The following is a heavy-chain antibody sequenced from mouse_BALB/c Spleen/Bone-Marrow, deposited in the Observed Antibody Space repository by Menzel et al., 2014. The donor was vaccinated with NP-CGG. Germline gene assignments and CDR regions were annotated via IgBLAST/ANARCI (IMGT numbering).Heavy chain of an antibody. CDR3: ARWGGDGTLDY. J-gene: IGHJ2*01. Sequence: QAQLQESGAALAKPGSSVKMSCKASGYTFTSYWMHWVNQSPGPGLEWIGYINIGSGYTEYNQKFNEKATLTADKSSSPAYMHLSSLTSEDSAVYYCARWGGDGTLDYWREGTTLAVST. CDR2: INIGSGYT. D-gene: IGHD3-3*01. CDR1: GYTFTSYW. V-gene: IGHV1-7*01.